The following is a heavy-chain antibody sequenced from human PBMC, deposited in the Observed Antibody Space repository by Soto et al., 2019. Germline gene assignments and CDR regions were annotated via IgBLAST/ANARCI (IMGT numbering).Heavy chain of an antibody. J-gene: IGHJ4*02. CDR2: ISINGGST. V-gene: IGHV3-64*01. CDR3: ARGPGYYFDY. Sequence: EVQLVESGGGLVQPGGSLRLSCAASGFTFSSYAMHWVRQAPGKGLEYVSAISINGGSTYYANSVKGRFTISRDNSKNTLYLQMGSLRAEDMAVYYCARGPGYYFDYWGQGTLVTVSS. CDR1: GFTFSSYA.